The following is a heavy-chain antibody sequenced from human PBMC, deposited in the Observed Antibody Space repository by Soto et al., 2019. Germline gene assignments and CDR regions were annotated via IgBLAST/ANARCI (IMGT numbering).Heavy chain of an antibody. CDR1: GFSLSTSGVG. Sequence: QITLKESGPTLVRPTQTLTLTCTFSGFSLSTSGVGVGWIRQPPGKALEWLALIYWDDDKRYSPSLKSRLTIPKDPSKTQGVLTMTNMDPVDAATYDCSHSRCGGDFLQSYSSHYYYGMDVWGQGTTVTVSS. D-gene: IGHD2-21*02. V-gene: IGHV2-5*02. J-gene: IGHJ6*02. CDR2: IYWDDDK. CDR3: SHSRCGGDFLQSYSSHYYYGMDV.